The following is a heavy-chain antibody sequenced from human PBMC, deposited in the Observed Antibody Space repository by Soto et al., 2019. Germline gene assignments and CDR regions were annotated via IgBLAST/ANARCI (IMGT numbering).Heavy chain of an antibody. CDR1: EFIFSTYG. Sequence: QVQLVESGGGVVQPGRSLRLSCAASEFIFSTYGMHWVRQAPGKGLEWVAVIWYDGRNKYYADSVKGRFTISRDNSKNTLYLQMNSLRAADTAVYYCARDPSDSSGVYWYFELWGRGTLVTVSS. CDR3: ARDPSDSSGVYWYFEL. J-gene: IGHJ2*01. CDR2: IWYDGRNK. D-gene: IGHD3-22*01. V-gene: IGHV3-33*01.